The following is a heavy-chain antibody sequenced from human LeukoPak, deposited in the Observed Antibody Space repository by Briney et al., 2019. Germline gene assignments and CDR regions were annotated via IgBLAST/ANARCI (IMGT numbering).Heavy chain of an antibody. CDR3: TTRPIRFGEVSV. CDR2: FDPEDGEK. J-gene: IGHJ4*02. CDR1: GYTLTELS. D-gene: IGHD3-10*01. Sequence: ASVKVSCKVSGYTLTELSMHWVRQAPGRGLEWMGGFDPEDGEKIYAQKFQGRVTMTEDTSADTADMELRSLRSEDTAVYYCTTRPIRFGEVSVWGQGTLVTVSS. V-gene: IGHV1-24*01.